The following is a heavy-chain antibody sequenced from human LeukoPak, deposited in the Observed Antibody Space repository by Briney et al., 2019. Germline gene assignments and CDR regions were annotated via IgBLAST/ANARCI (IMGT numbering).Heavy chain of an antibody. D-gene: IGHD6-19*01. V-gene: IGHV3-11*01. J-gene: IGHJ4*02. CDR2: ISGNGGDI. Sequence: GGSLRLSCATSGFTFGIHYMSWVRPAPRRGPEWILYISGNGGDIAYADSVKGRFTISRDNAKSFLYLQMNSLRVEDTAMYFCTRGTSTVSAGYYWGQGTLVTVS. CDR1: GFTFGIHY. CDR3: TRGTSTVSAGYY.